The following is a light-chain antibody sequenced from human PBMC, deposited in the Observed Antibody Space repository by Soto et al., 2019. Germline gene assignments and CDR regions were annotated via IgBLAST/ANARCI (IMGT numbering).Light chain of an antibody. CDR1: QSVSNY. Sequence: EIVLTQSPATLSLSPGERATLSCRASQSVSNYLAWYQQRPGQAPRLLIYDAFNRATGIPARFSGSGSGTDFTLTISSLEPEDFAVYSCQQRRNWPRLTFGGGTKVEIK. J-gene: IGKJ4*01. CDR2: DAF. V-gene: IGKV3-11*01. CDR3: QQRRNWPRLT.